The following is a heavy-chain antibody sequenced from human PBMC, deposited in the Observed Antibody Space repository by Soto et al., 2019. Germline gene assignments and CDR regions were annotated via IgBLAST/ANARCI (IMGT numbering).Heavy chain of an antibody. J-gene: IGHJ6*03. CDR3: ARGAFYYYYYMDV. CDR2: ISSSSSYI. CDR1: WFTLHSYS. Sequence: PGGGPRPSLATPWFTLHSYSMKLVRPVPGKGLEWVSSISSSSSYIYYADSVKGRFTISRDNAKNSLYLQMNSLRAEDTAVYYCARGAFYYYYYMDVWGKGTTVTVSS. V-gene: IGHV3-21*01.